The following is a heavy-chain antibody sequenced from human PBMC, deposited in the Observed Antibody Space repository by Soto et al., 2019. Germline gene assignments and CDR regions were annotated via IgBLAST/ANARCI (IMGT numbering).Heavy chain of an antibody. J-gene: IGHJ6*02. D-gene: IGHD3-10*01. Sequence: GASVKVSCKASGYTFTSYAMHWVRQAPGQRLEWMGWINAGNGNTKYSQKFQGRVTITRDTSASTAYMELSSLRSEDTAVYYCASTGYGSGSYYNGTAPYYYYGMDVWVQGTTVTVSS. CDR3: ASTGYGSGSYYNGTAPYYYYGMDV. CDR2: INAGNGNT. V-gene: IGHV1-3*01. CDR1: GYTFTSYA.